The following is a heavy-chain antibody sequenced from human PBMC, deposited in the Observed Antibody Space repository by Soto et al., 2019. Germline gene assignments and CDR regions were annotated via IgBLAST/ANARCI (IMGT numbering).Heavy chain of an antibody. CDR1: GFTFSSYA. D-gene: IGHD2-2*01. CDR2: ISGSGGST. CDR3: AKGALCSSTNCYVLSCFDP. Sequence: PGGSLRLSCAASGFTFSSYAMSWVRQAPGKGLEWVSAISGSGGSTYYADSVKGRFTISRDNSKNTLYLQMNSLRDEDTAVYYCAKGALCSSTNCYVLSCFDPWGQGTLVTVSS. J-gene: IGHJ5*02. V-gene: IGHV3-23*01.